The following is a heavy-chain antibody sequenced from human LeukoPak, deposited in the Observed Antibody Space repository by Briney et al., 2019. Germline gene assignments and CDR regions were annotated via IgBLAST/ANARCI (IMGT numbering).Heavy chain of an antibody. D-gene: IGHD2-21*02. CDR1: GFTFDDHA. V-gene: IGHV3-9*01. CDR2: ISYNSDTI. Sequence: GGSLRLSCAASGFTFDDHAMHWVRQAPGKGLEWVSGISYNSDTIAYADSVKGRFTISRDNAKNSLYLQMNSLRAEDTALYYCAKDYCGGDCYSGWYFDLWGRGTLVTVSS. CDR3: AKDYCGGDCYSGWYFDL. J-gene: IGHJ2*01.